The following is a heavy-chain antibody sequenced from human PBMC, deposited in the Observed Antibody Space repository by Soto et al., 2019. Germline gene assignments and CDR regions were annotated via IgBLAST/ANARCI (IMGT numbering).Heavy chain of an antibody. CDR3: ASRDPGTSVDY. CDR2: IYRTGST. D-gene: IGHD1-7*01. CDR1: GGSFTSNNW. J-gene: IGHJ4*02. Sequence: SETLSLTCAVSGGSFTSNNWWTWVRQPPGQGLEWIGEIYRTGSTNYNPSLKSRVTISLDKSENQFSLKVTSLTAADTAVYYCASRDPGTSVDYWGQGTLFTVSS. V-gene: IGHV4-4*02.